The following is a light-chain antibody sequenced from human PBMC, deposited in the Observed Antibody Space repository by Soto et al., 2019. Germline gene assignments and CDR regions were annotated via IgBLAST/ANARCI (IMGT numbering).Light chain of an antibody. V-gene: IGKV1-39*01. CDR2: AAS. Sequence: DIQMTQSPSSLSASVGDRVTITCRASQSISSNLNWYQQKPGKAPKLLIYAASNLQSGVPSTFSGSGSGTDFTLTISSLQPEDIATYYCQNYHSAPWTFGQGTKVDIK. CDR3: QNYHSAPWT. CDR1: QSISSN. J-gene: IGKJ1*01.